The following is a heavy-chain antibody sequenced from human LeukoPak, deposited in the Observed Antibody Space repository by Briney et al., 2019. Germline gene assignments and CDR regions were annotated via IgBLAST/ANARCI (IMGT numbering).Heavy chain of an antibody. J-gene: IGHJ4*02. CDR3: AKSLYSSSWSRYYFDY. V-gene: IGHV3-23*01. Sequence: GGTLRLSCAASGFTFSSYAMSWVRQAPGKGLEWVSAISGSGGSTYYADSVKGRFTISRDNSKNTLYLQMNSLRAEDTAVYYCAKSLYSSSWSRYYFDYWGQGTLVTVSS. CDR1: GFTFSSYA. D-gene: IGHD6-13*01. CDR2: ISGSGGST.